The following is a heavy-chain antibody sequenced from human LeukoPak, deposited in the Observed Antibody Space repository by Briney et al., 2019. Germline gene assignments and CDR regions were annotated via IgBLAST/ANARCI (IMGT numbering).Heavy chain of an antibody. Sequence: GGSLRLSCAASGLTFSSYWMCWVRQAPGKGLEWVAVIWYDGSNKYYADSVKGRFTISRDNSKNTLYLQMNSLRAEDTAVYYCAARHDSSGYWVDYWGQGTLVTVSS. V-gene: IGHV3-33*07. J-gene: IGHJ4*02. CDR1: GLTFSSYW. D-gene: IGHD3-22*01. CDR2: IWYDGSNK. CDR3: AARHDSSGYWVDY.